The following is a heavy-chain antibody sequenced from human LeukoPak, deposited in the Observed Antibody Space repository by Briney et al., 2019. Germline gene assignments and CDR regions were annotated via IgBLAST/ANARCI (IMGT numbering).Heavy chain of an antibody. Sequence: ASVKVSFKASGYTFTIYAMHWVRQAPGQRLEWMGWINAGNGNTKYSQKFQGRVTITRDTSASTAYMELSSLRSEDTAVYYCARESVTAVAGFNYWGQGTLVTVSS. D-gene: IGHD6-19*01. V-gene: IGHV1-3*01. J-gene: IGHJ4*02. CDR2: INAGNGNT. CDR1: GYTFTIYA. CDR3: ARESVTAVAGFNY.